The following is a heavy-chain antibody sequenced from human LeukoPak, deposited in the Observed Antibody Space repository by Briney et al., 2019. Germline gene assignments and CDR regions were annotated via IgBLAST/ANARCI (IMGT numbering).Heavy chain of an antibody. CDR3: ARVLPVPYLLDS. Sequence: SETPSLTCGISGHSTARGYYWAWFRQSPGKGPEWIATFFQSEKSFYNASLESRVIMSLDTSKSQFSLNLTSVTAADTAVYYCARVLPVPYLLDSWGQGTHVTVSS. D-gene: IGHD3-10*02. CDR1: GHSTARGYY. V-gene: IGHV4-38-2*01. CDR2: FFQSEKS. J-gene: IGHJ4*02.